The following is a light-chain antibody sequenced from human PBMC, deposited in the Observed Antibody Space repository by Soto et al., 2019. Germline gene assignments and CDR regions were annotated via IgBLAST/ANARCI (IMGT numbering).Light chain of an antibody. CDR3: QQSFNLPRT. V-gene: IGKV1-39*01. J-gene: IGKJ1*01. CDR1: QTIGTY. CDR2: ASS. Sequence: IQMTQSPYSLSASVGDRITITCRASQTIGTYLNWYQQVPGKAPKLLIYASSSLQTGVPSRFSGSGSGTHFTLIINSLQPEDFGTYYCQQSFNLPRTFGPVTRVETK.